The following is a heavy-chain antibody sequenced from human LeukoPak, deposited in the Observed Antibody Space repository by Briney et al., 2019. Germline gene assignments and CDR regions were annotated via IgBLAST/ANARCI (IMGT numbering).Heavy chain of an antibody. D-gene: IGHD2-2*01. CDR2: ISSSSSYI. J-gene: IGHJ4*02. Sequence: KPGGSLRLSCAASGFTFSSYSMNWVRQAPGKGLEWVSSISSSSSYIYYADSVKGRFTISRDNAKNSLYLQMNSLRAEDTALYYCAKDIGYAYYFDYWGQGTLVTVSS. CDR3: AKDIGYAYYFDY. CDR1: GFTFSSYS. V-gene: IGHV3-21*04.